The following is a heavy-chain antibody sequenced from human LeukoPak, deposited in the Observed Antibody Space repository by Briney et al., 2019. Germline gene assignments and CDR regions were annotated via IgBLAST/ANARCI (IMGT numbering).Heavy chain of an antibody. CDR3: ARAGYSYGILGDYFDY. J-gene: IGHJ4*02. CDR2: IKQDGSEK. Sequence: GGSLRLSCAASGFAFSRSWMTWVRQAPGKGLEWVANIKQDGSEKYYVDSVKGRFTISRDNAKNSLYLQMNSLRAEDTAVYYCARAGYSYGILGDYFDYWGQGTLVTVSS. V-gene: IGHV3-7*01. CDR1: GFAFSRSW. D-gene: IGHD5-18*01.